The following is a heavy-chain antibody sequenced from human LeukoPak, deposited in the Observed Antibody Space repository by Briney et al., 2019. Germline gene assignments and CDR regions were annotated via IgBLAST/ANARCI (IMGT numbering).Heavy chain of an antibody. Sequence: PGGSLRLSCAASGFTFSSYWMSWVRQAPGKGLEWVAHIKQDGSEKYYVDSVKGRFTISRDNAKNSLYLQMNSLRAEDTAVYYCARAYTDSSGWPDAFDIWGQGTMVAVSS. CDR2: IKQDGSEK. D-gene: IGHD6-19*01. V-gene: IGHV3-7*01. CDR3: ARAYTDSSGWPDAFDI. CDR1: GFTFSSYW. J-gene: IGHJ3*02.